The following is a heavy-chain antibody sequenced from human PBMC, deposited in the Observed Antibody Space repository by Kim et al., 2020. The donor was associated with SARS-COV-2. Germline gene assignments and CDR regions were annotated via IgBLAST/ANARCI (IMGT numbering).Heavy chain of an antibody. J-gene: IGHJ6*02. D-gene: IGHD5-18*01. V-gene: IGHV3-33*06. Sequence: GGSLRLSCAASGFTFSSYGMHWVRQAPGKGLEWVAVIWYDGSNKYYADSVKGRFTISRDNSKNTLYLQMNSLRAEDTAVYYCAKDLTAMVTSGMDVWGQGTTVTVSS. CDR1: GFTFSSYG. CDR2: IWYDGSNK. CDR3: AKDLTAMVTSGMDV.